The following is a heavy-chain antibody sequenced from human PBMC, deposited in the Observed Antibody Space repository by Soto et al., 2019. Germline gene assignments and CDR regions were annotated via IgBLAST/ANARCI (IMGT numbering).Heavy chain of an antibody. V-gene: IGHV1-69*05. Sequence: SVKVSCKASGGTFSSYAISWVRQAPGQGLEWMGGIIPIFGTANYAQKFQGRVTITTDESTSTAYMELSSLRSEDTAVYYCARGQDIVVVVAATGYYYGMDVWGQGTTVTVSS. J-gene: IGHJ6*02. CDR1: GGTFSSYA. CDR3: ARGQDIVVVVAATGYYYGMDV. CDR2: IIPIFGTA. D-gene: IGHD2-15*01.